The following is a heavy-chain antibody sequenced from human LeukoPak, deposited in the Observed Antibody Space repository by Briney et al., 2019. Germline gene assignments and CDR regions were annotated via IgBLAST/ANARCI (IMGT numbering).Heavy chain of an antibody. D-gene: IGHD3-22*01. J-gene: IGHJ4*02. CDR3: ARDGDYDSSGFDY. CDR1: GGSISSGGYY. V-gene: IGHV4-30-4*08. Sequence: SETLSLTCTVSGGSISSGGYYWSWIRQHPGKGLEWIGYIYYSGSTYYNPSLKSRVTISVDTSKNQFSLKLSSVTAADTAVYYCARDGDYDSSGFDYWGQGTLVTVSS. CDR2: IYYSGST.